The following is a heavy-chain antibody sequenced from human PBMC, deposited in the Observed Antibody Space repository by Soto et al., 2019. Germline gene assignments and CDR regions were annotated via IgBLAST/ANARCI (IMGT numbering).Heavy chain of an antibody. Sequence: VQLVESGGGLVQPGGSMRLSCAASGFTFSNYWMSWVRQAPGKGLEWVAKIKQDGSEKSYVDSVKGRFIISRDNAKNSLYLQMNSLTAEDTAVYYFARGAKADSYWDQGTLVTVSP. V-gene: IGHV3-7*04. D-gene: IGHD6-25*01. CDR1: GFTFSNYW. J-gene: IGHJ4*02. CDR2: IKQDGSEK. CDR3: ARGAKADSY.